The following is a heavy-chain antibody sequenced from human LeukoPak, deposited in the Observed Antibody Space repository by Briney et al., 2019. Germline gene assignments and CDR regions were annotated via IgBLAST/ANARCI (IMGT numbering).Heavy chain of an antibody. V-gene: IGHV1-18*01. CDR1: GYTFTSYG. CDR2: ISAYNGNT. J-gene: IGHJ6*02. CDR3: ARVRVAPRYYYGMDV. Sequence: GASVKVSCKASGYTFTSYGISWVRQAPGQGLEWMGWISAYNGNTNYAQKLQGRVTMTADTSTSTAYMELRSLRSDDTAVYYCARVRVAPRYYYGMDVWGQGTTVTVSS.